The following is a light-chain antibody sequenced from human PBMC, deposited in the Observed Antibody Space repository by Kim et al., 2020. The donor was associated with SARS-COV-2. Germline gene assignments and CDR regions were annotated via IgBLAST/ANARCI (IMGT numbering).Light chain of an antibody. CDR3: QAWDTTTVA. CDR1: KLEDKY. CDR2: QDN. J-gene: IGLJ2*01. Sequence: SVSPGQTASITCSGDKLEDKYVCWYQQKSGQSPVLVIYQDNKRPSGIPERFSGSNSGNTATLTISGTQAMDEADYYCQAWDTTTVAFGGGTQLTVL. V-gene: IGLV3-1*01.